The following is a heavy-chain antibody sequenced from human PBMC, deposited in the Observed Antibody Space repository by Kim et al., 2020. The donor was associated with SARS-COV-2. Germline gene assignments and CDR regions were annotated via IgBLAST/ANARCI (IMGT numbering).Heavy chain of an antibody. CDR3: ARGRPKGRGGLFDY. V-gene: IGHV4-34*01. D-gene: IGHD3-10*01. J-gene: IGHJ4*02. Sequence: NPSLKSRVTISVDTSKNQFSLKLSSVTAADTAVYYCARGRPKGRGGLFDYWGQGTLVTVSS.